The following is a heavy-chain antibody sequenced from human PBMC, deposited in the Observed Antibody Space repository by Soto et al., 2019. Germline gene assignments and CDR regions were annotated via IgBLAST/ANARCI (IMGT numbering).Heavy chain of an antibody. CDR2: INDDGIST. Sequence: GGSLILSCAASGFTFSMYWMHWVRQVPGKGPEWVSRINDDGISTNYADSVKGRFTISRDNDKNTLYLQMNALRVEDTAVYYCTRGPRSTSTGTGAVWGQGTVVTV. J-gene: IGHJ4*02. CDR1: GFTFSMYW. V-gene: IGHV3-74*01. CDR3: TRGPRSTSTGTGAV. D-gene: IGHD1-1*01.